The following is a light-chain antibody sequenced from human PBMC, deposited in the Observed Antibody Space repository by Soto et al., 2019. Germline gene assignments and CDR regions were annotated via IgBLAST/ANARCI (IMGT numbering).Light chain of an antibody. J-gene: IGKJ5*01. CDR3: QQYGSSPFT. Sequence: EIVLTQSPGTLSLSPGERATLSCRASQSVSSSYLAWYQQKPGQAPRLLIYGASSRATGIPDRFSGSGSGTDFTLTISRLEPEDFAVHYCQQYGSSPFTLGQGRRLEIK. V-gene: IGKV3-20*01. CDR1: QSVSSSY. CDR2: GAS.